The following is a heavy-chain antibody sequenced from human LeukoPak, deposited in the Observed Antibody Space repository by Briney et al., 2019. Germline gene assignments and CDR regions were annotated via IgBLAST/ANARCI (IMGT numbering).Heavy chain of an antibody. CDR3: VKDRSGSWAFDI. D-gene: IGHD1-26*01. Sequence: GGSLRLSCSASGFTFSSYTMHWVRQAPGKGLEYVSLVRPNGDSTNYADSVKGRFTTSRDNSKNALYLQMSSLRPEDTAIYYCVKDRSGSWAFDIWGQGTMVT. V-gene: IGHV3-64D*09. CDR1: GFTFSSYT. CDR2: VRPNGDST. J-gene: IGHJ3*02.